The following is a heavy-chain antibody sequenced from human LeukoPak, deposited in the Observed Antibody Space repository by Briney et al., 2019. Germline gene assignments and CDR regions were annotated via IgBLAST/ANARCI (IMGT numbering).Heavy chain of an antibody. Sequence: NPSGTLSLTCAVSGGSISSSNWWSWVRQPPGKGLEWIGEIYHSGSTNYNPSLRSRVTISVDTSKNQFSLKLSSVTAADTAVYYCARTLQYQLPRGAFDIWGQGTMVTVSS. J-gene: IGHJ3*02. CDR3: ARTLQYQLPRGAFDI. CDR2: IYHSGST. CDR1: GGSISSSNW. D-gene: IGHD2-2*01. V-gene: IGHV4-4*02.